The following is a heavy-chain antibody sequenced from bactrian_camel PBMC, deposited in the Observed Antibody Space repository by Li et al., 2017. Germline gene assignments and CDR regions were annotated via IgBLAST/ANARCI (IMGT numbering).Heavy chain of an antibody. J-gene: IGHJ4*01. CDR3: ATGGYSDYWLDKFPTYPYHY. CDR2: ISFGGGST. CDR1: GFIFNNDA. D-gene: IGHD4*01. Sequence: DVQLVESGGGLVQPGGSLRLSCAASGFIFNNDAMSWVRQAPGKGLEWLSAISFGGGSTYYADSVKGRFTISRDNAKNTLHLQMNSLRSDDTALYYCATGGYSDYWLDKFPTYPYHYWGQGTQVTVS. V-gene: IGHV3S31*01.